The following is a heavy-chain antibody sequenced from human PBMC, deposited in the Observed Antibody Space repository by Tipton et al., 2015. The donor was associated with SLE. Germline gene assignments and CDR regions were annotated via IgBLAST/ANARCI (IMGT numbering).Heavy chain of an antibody. V-gene: IGHV4-61*09. CDR3: ARDSHTDYGDFYVDS. Sequence: TLSLTCSVSGVSISRGSYFCTWIRQPAGKGLEWVGHIFSTGITDYNPSLKSRVSISADTSKNQFSLNLDSMTAADTAVYYCARDSHTDYGDFYVDSWGQGTLVTVSS. D-gene: IGHD4-17*01. CDR1: GVSISRGSYF. CDR2: IFSTGIT. J-gene: IGHJ4*02.